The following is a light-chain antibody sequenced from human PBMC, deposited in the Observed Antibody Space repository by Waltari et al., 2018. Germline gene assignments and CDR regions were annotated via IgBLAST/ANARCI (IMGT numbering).Light chain of an antibody. J-gene: IGKJ1*01. V-gene: IGKV3-15*01. CDR2: SAS. CDR1: QSVSIN. CDR3: QHYNNWPPGTT. Sequence: EIVMTQSPVTLSVSPGEGATLSCRASQSVSINLAWYQQKPGQAPRLLIYSASTRATGVPARFSGSGSGTEFTLTISSLQSDYFAVYYCQHYNNWPPGTTFGQGTKLEIK.